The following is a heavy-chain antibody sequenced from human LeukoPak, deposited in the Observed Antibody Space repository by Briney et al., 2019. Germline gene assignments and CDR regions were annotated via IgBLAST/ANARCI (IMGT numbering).Heavy chain of an antibody. CDR1: GGSISSSNYY. D-gene: IGHD1-26*01. V-gene: IGHV4-39*01. Sequence: SETLSLTCTVSGGSISSSNYYWGWVRPPPGKGLEWIGGIYYSGSTYYNPSLKSRVTISVDTSKNQFSLKLSSVTAADTAVYYCARPSIVGVTTGLIDYWGQGTLVTVSS. CDR2: IYYSGST. CDR3: ARPSIVGVTTGLIDY. J-gene: IGHJ4*02.